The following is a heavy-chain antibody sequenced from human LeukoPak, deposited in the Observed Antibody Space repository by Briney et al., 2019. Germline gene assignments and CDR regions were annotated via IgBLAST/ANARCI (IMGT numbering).Heavy chain of an antibody. V-gene: IGHV3-33*01. Sequence: PGGSLRLSCAASGFTFSTYGMHWVRQAPGKGLEWVAVIWYDGSNKYYADSVRGRFTISRDNFKNTLYLQMNSLRAEDTAVYYCARDLEIGSSSYYFDYWGQGNLVTVSS. CDR1: GFTFSTYG. CDR2: IWYDGSNK. D-gene: IGHD3-3*01. J-gene: IGHJ4*02. CDR3: ARDLEIGSSSYYFDY.